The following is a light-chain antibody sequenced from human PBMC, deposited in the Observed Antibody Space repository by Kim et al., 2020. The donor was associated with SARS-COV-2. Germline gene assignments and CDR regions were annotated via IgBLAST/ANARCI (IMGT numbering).Light chain of an antibody. CDR3: QHYGTSPGT. CDR2: TAS. V-gene: IGKV3-20*01. Sequence: SPGERATLSCRASQTISNKYLAWYQQKPGQAPRLLIATASNRATGIPDRFSGGGSGTDFTLTISNLEPEDFAVYYCQHYGTSPGTFGQGTKVEIK. J-gene: IGKJ1*01. CDR1: QTISNKY.